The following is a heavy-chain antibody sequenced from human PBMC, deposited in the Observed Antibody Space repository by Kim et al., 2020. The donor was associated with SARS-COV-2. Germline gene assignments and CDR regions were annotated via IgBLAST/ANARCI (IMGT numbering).Heavy chain of an antibody. D-gene: IGHD3-22*01. V-gene: IGHV4-31*03. CDR2: IYYSGST. CDR3: ARERGADYDSSGYCYALYYFDY. CDR1: GGSISIGGYY. J-gene: IGHJ4*02. Sequence: SETLSLTCTVSGGSISIGGYYWSWIRQHPGKGLEWIGYIYYSGSTYYNSSLKSRVTISVDTSKNQFSLKLSSVTAADTAVYYCARERGADYDSSGYCYALYYFDYWGQGTLVTVSS.